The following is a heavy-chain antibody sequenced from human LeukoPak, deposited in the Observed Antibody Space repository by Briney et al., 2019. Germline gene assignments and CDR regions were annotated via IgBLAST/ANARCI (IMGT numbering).Heavy chain of an antibody. Sequence: PSETLSLTCTVSGYSISSGYYWGWIRQPPGKGLEWIGNIYPTGSTYYNPSLKSRVTISVDTSKNQFPLKLSSVTAADTAVYYCASFIDAFDIWGQGTMVTVSS. CDR3: ASFIDAFDI. CDR2: IYPTGST. J-gene: IGHJ3*02. V-gene: IGHV4-38-2*02. CDR1: GYSISSGYY.